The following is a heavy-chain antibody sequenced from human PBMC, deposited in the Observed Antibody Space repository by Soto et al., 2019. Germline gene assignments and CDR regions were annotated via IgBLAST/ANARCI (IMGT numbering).Heavy chain of an antibody. CDR1: GFTFTSHG. CDR2: ITSGSSSK. CDR3: VRDKGRSPLDY. J-gene: IGHJ4*02. V-gene: IGHV3-48*02. Sequence: GGSLRLSCAGSGFTFTSHGMNWVRQAPGKGLEWVSHITSGSSSKYYADSVKGRFTISRDNAKKSVYLQMNSLRDEDTAVYYCVRDKGRSPLDYWGQGTLVTVSS. D-gene: IGHD2-15*01.